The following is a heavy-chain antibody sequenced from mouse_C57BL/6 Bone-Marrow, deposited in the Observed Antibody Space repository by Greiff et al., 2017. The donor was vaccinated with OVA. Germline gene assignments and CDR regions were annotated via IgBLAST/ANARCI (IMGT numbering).Heavy chain of an antibody. Sequence: QVQLQQPGAELVMPGASVKLSCKASGYTFTSYWMHWVKQRPGQGLEWIGEIDPSDSYTNYNQKFKGKSTLTVDKSSSTAYMQLSSLTSEYSAVYYCAREAPDYYAMDYWGQGTSVTVSS. V-gene: IGHV1-69*01. J-gene: IGHJ4*01. CDR2: IDPSDSYT. CDR1: GYTFTSYW. CDR3: AREAPDYYAMDY.